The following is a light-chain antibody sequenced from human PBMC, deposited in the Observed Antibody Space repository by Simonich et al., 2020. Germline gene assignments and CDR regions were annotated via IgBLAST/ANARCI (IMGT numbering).Light chain of an antibody. V-gene: IGKV4-1*01. J-gene: IGKJ2*01. CDR3: QQYYSTPYT. CDR2: WAT. CDR1: QSVLYSSNNKND. Sequence: DIVMTQSPDSLAVSLGERATINCKSSQSVLYSSNNKNDLAWYQQKPGQPPKLLIYWATTRESGGPERFSGSGSGTDFTLTISSRQAEDVAVYYCQQYYSTPYTFGQGTKLEIK.